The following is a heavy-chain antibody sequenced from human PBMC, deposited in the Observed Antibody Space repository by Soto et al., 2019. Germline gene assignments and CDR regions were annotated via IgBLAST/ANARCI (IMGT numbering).Heavy chain of an antibody. CDR3: ANSGWDYYYYGMDV. J-gene: IGHJ6*02. V-gene: IGHV3-21*01. CDR1: GFTFSSYS. CDR2: ISSSSSYI. D-gene: IGHD6-19*01. Sequence: PGGSLRLSCAASGFTFSSYSMNWVRQAPGKGLEWDSSISSSSSYIYYADSVKGRFTISRDNAKNSLYLQMNSLRAEDTAVYYCANSGWDYYYYGMDVWGQGTTLTVS.